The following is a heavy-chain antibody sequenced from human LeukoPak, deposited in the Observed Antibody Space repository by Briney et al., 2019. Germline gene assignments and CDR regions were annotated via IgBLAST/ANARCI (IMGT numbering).Heavy chain of an antibody. D-gene: IGHD2-8*01. CDR3: ARDRGLMVYATPFDY. CDR2: IYYSGST. V-gene: IGHV4-39*07. CDR1: GGSISSSSYY. Sequence: SETLSLTCTVSGGSISSSSYYWGWIRQPQGKGLEWIGSIYYSGSTNYNPSLKSRVTMSVDTSKNQFSLKLSSVTAADTAVYYCARDRGLMVYATPFDYWGQGTLVTVSS. J-gene: IGHJ4*02.